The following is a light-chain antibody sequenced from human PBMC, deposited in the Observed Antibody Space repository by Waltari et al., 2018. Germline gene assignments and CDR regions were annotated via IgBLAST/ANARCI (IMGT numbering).Light chain of an antibody. J-gene: IGKJ2*02. Sequence: DIVMTQSPDSLAVSLGERATINFKSSQSVLYNSYNKNYLAWYQQKPGQPPKLLIYWASIQESGVPDRFSGSGSGTDFTLTISSLQAEDVAVYYCQQYYSIPRTYGQGTKLEIK. V-gene: IGKV4-1*01. CDR2: WAS. CDR3: QQYYSIPRT. CDR1: QSVLYNSYNKNY.